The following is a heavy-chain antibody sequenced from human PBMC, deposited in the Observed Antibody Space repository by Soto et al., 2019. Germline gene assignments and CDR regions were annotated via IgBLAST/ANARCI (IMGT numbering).Heavy chain of an antibody. CDR3: ARASIVVVQEYYFDY. CDR2: IIPILGIA. Sequence: QVQLVQSGAEVKKPGSSVKVSCKASGGTFSSYTISWVRQAPGQGLEWMGRIIPILGIANYAQKFQGRVTIXXDXSXXTAYMELSSLRSEDTAVYYCARASIVVVQEYYFDYWGQGTLVTVSS. CDR1: GGTFSSYT. V-gene: IGHV1-69*02. J-gene: IGHJ4*02. D-gene: IGHD3-22*01.